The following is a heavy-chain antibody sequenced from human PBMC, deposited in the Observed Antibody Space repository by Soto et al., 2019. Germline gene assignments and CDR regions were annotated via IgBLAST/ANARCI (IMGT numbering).Heavy chain of an antibody. J-gene: IGHJ4*02. CDR3: ARERDMTTVITD. D-gene: IGHD4-17*01. CDR1: GGSISSGGYS. V-gene: IGHV4-30-2*01. Sequence: SETLSLTCAVSGGSISSGGYSWSWIRQPPGKGLEWIGYIYHSGSTYYNPSLKSRVTISVDRSKNQFSLKLSSVTAADTAVYYCARERDMTTVITDWGQGTLVTVPQ. CDR2: IYHSGST.